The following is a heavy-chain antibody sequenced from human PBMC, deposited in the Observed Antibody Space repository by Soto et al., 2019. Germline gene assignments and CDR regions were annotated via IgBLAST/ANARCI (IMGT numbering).Heavy chain of an antibody. D-gene: IGHD1-1*01. V-gene: IGHV4-59*11. CDR1: GGSISGHY. CDR3: ARSYTNTWTSWGH. CDR2: IYYSGTT. Sequence: PSETLSLTCTVSGGSISGHYWTWIRQPPGKGLEWIGYIYYSGTTNYNSSFRSRVTMLVDMSKNQVSLKLSSVTAADTAVYYCARSYTNTWTSWGHWAQGTMVTVSS. J-gene: IGHJ4*02.